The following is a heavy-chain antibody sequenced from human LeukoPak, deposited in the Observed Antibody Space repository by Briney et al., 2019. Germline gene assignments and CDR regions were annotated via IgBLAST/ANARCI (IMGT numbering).Heavy chain of an antibody. J-gene: IGHJ6*02. CDR2: INPNSGGT. CDR1: GYTFTGYY. D-gene: IGHD2-15*01. V-gene: IGHV1-2*02. Sequence: ASVKVSCKASGYTFTGYYMHWVRQAPGQGLEWMGWINPNSGGTNYAQKFQGRVTMTRDTSISTAYMELSRLRSDDTAVYYCARDYCSGGSCYLIYYYYYGMDVWGQGTTVTVSS. CDR3: ARDYCSGGSCYLIYYYYYGMDV.